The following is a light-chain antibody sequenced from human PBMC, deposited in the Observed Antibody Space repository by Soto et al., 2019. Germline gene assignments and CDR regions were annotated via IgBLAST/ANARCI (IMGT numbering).Light chain of an antibody. CDR1: QSVLYTSNNNNY. J-gene: IGKJ2*01. V-gene: IGKV4-1*01. CDR2: WAS. Sequence: DIVMTQSPDSLAVSLGERATINCKSSQSVLYTSNNNNYLAWFQQKPGQPPNLLIYWASTRESGVPDRFSGSGSGKDFTLTISRLQAEDVAVYYCQQYYTAPYTFGQGTKLEIK. CDR3: QQYYTAPYT.